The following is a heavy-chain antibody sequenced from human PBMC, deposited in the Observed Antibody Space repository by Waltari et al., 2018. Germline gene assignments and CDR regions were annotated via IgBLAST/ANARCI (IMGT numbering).Heavy chain of an antibody. CDR2: LSGSGFAT. V-gene: IGHV3-23*04. D-gene: IGHD5-12*01. J-gene: IGHJ4*02. CDR1: GFTFTDYA. Sequence: EVQLVESGGGLVQPGGSLRLSCVASGFTFTDYAMSCVRQAPGKGLEWVSALSGSGFATYYADSVKGRFSISRDNPKNTVYLQMDSLRAEDTAVYYCAKGRGYSGYERFDYWGQGSLVTVSS. CDR3: AKGRGYSGYERFDY.